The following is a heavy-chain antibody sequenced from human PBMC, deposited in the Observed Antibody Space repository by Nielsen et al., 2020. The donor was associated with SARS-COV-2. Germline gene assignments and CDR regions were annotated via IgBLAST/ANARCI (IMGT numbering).Heavy chain of an antibody. D-gene: IGHD3-9*01. CDR1: GGSISSGGYY. CDR2: IYYSGST. J-gene: IGHJ6*02. Sequence: SETLSLTCTVSGGSISSGGYYWSWIRQHPGKGLEWIGYIYYSGSTYYNPSLKSRVTISVDTSKNQFSLKLSSVTAADTAVYYCARDPILTGYSITDYYYYGMDVWGQGTTVTVSS. CDR3: ARDPILTGYSITDYYYYGMDV. V-gene: IGHV4-30-4*08.